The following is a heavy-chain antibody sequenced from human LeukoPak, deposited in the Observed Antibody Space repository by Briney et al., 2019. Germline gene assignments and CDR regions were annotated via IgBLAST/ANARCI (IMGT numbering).Heavy chain of an antibody. CDR3: ARSMVRGVIPSYYFDY. CDR2: VHTSGTT. J-gene: IGHJ4*02. Sequence: SETLSLTCTVSDGSISGYYWRWIRQPAGKGLEWIGRVHTSGTTNYNPSLKSRVTMSVDTSKNQFSLKLSSVTAADTAVYYCARSMVRGVIPSYYFDYWGQGTLVTVSS. D-gene: IGHD3-10*01. V-gene: IGHV4-4*07. CDR1: DGSISGYY.